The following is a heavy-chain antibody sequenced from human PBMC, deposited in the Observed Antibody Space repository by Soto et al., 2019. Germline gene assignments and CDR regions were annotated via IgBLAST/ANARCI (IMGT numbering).Heavy chain of an antibody. CDR1: GGTFSSYP. D-gene: IGHD2-2*01. CDR2: IIPILNIA. V-gene: IGHV1-69*02. J-gene: IGHJ5*02. Sequence: QVQLVQSGAEVKKPGSSVKVSCKASGGTFSSYPISWVRQAPGQGLEWMGRIIPILNIANYAQKFQGRVTLTADKSTHTADMELSSLRSEDTAVYYCARTRAATDAPSWFDPWGQGTVVTVSS. CDR3: ARTRAATDAPSWFDP.